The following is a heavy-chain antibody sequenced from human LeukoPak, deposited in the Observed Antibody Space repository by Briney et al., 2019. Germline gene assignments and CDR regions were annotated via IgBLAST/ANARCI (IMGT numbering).Heavy chain of an antibody. CDR3: ARGGLPYYDFWSGYQYYYYYGMDV. CDR2: MNPNSGNT. J-gene: IGHJ6*02. CDR1: GYTFTSYD. Sequence: ASVKVSCKASGYTFTSYDINWVRQAPGQGLEWMGWMNPNSGNTGNAQKFQGRVTMTRNTSISTDYMELRSLRSEETAVYYCARGGLPYYDFWSGYQYYYYYGMDVWGQGTTVTVSS. D-gene: IGHD3-3*01. V-gene: IGHV1-8*01.